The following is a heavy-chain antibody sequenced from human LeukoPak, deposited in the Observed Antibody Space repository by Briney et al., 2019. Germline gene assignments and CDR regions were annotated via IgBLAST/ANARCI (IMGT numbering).Heavy chain of an antibody. D-gene: IGHD6-13*01. CDR3: AIIPRAAAGPSARSPFHY. Sequence: GGSLRLSCEVSGFTFSSYRMNWVRQAPGKGLEWVANIKQDGSDKYYVDSVKGRFTISRDNAKNSLYLQMNSLRAEDTAVYYCAIIPRAAAGPSARSPFHYWGQGTLVTVSS. J-gene: IGHJ4*02. CDR2: IKQDGSDK. CDR1: GFTFSSYR. V-gene: IGHV3-7*01.